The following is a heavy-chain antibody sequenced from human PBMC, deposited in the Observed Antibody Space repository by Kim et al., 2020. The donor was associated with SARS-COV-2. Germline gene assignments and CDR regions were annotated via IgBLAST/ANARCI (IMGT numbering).Heavy chain of an antibody. CDR1: GGSFSGYY. CDR3: ARGTRQWLVRGPYYYYMDV. Sequence: LETLSLTCAVYGGSFSGYYWSWIRQPPGKGLEWIGEINHSGSTNYNPSLKSRVTISVDTSKNQFSLKLSSVTAADTAVYYCARGTRQWLVRGPYYYYMDVWGKGTTVTVSS. CDR2: INHSGST. D-gene: IGHD6-19*01. J-gene: IGHJ6*03. V-gene: IGHV4-34*01.